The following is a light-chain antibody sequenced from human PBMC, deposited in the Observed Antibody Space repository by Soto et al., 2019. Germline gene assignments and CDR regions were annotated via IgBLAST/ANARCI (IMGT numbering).Light chain of an antibody. J-gene: IGLJ3*02. V-gene: IGLV2-14*01. CDR3: GSYTTFNTIV. CDR2: DVS. Sequence: QLVLTQPASVSGSPGQSITISCTGTSSDVGGSKYVAWYQQPPGKAPRIIIYDVSDRPSGVSYRFSGSKSGNTASLTITGLQAEDEADYYCGSYTTFNTIVFGGGTKLTVL. CDR1: SSDVGGSKY.